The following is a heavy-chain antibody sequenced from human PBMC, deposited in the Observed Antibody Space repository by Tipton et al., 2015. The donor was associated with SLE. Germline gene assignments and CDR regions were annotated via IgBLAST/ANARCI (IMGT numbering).Heavy chain of an antibody. CDR2: IYYTGSA. CDR1: GGSISSPTYY. CDR3: ARHADYFELLHEWYFEL. Sequence: TLSLTCTVSGGSISSPTYYWGWVRQPPGKGLEWIGSIYYTGSAYYNPSLKSRVIISVDPSKNQFSLKMRSVTAADTAVYYCARHADYFELLHEWYFELWGRASLVTASS. D-gene: IGHD3-9*01. J-gene: IGHJ2*01. V-gene: IGHV4-39*07.